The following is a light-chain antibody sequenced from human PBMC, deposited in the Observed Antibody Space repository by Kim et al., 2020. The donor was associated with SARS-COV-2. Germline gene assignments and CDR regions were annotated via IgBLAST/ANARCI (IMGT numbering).Light chain of an antibody. CDR3: QQYNSFPCT. CDR2: KAS. J-gene: IGKJ2*02. Sequence: DIQMTQSPSTLSASVGDRVTITCRASQNINSWLAWYQQKPGKAPKLVIYKASHLESGVPSRFSGSGSGTQFTLTISSLQPDDFATYYCQQYNSFPCTFGQGTKLEI. V-gene: IGKV1-5*03. CDR1: QNINSW.